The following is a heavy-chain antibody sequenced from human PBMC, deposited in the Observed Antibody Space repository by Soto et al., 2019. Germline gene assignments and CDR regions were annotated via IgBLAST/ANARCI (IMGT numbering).Heavy chain of an antibody. D-gene: IGHD6-13*01. CDR2: IYYSGST. CDR3: ARRYSSAVDI. CDR1: GGSISSYY. J-gene: IGHJ3*02. V-gene: IGHV4-59*08. Sequence: NPSETLSLTCTVSGGSISSYYWSWIRQPPGKGLEWIGYIYYSGSTNYNPSLKSRVTISVDTSKNQFSLKLSSVTAADTAVYYCARRYSSAVDIWGQGTMVTVSS.